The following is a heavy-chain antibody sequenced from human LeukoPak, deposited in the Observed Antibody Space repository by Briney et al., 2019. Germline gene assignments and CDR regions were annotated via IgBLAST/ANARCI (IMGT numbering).Heavy chain of an antibody. CDR1: GDSVSSNSAA. J-gene: IGHJ4*02. Sequence: SQTLSLTCAISGDSVSSNSAAWNWTRESPSRGLVWLGRTYYRSKWSTDYAVSVKSRITDNPDTSKNQFALQLNSVTPEDTAVYYCARLENWAFDFWGQGTLITVSS. CDR3: ARLENWAFDF. CDR2: TYYRSKWST. D-gene: IGHD7-27*01. V-gene: IGHV6-1*01.